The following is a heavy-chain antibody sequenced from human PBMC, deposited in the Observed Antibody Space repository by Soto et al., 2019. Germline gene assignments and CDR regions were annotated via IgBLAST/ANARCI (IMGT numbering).Heavy chain of an antibody. V-gene: IGHV3-9*01. J-gene: IGHJ4*02. Sequence: EVQLVESGGHLVHPGSSLRLSCRASGFRFDDYAMHWVRQAPGKGLEWVSGITWNSETVDYAESVRGRFTISRDNAEKSVFLQMDSLSPEDTALYYCTRDDQGIATRSTPILGSWGQGTPVTVSS. CDR2: ITWNSETV. CDR1: GFRFDDYA. CDR3: TRDDQGIATRSTPILGS. D-gene: IGHD6-13*01.